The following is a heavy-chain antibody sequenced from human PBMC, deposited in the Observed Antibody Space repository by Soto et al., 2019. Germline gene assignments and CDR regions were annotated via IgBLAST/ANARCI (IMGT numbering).Heavy chain of an antibody. J-gene: IGHJ6*02. CDR2: INAGNGNT. D-gene: IGHD3-16*01. CDR1: GYTFTSYA. CDR3: ARDTVGGNYYGMDV. V-gene: IGHV1-3*01. Sequence: ASVKVSCKASGYTFTSYAMHWVRQAPGQRLEWMGWINAGNGNTKYSQKFQGRVTITRDTSASTAYMELSSLRSEDTAVYYCARDTVGGNYYGMDVWGQGTTVTVSS.